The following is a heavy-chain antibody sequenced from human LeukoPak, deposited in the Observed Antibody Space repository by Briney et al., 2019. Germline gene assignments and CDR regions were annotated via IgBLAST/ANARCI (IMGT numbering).Heavy chain of an antibody. CDR3: FRSWYNQTPHYYMDV. CDR2: INHSGST. D-gene: IGHD1-1*01. CDR1: GGSFSGYY. Sequence: SETLSLTCAVYGGSFSGYYWSWIRQPPGKGLEWIGEINHSGSTNYNPSLKSRATISVDTSKNQFSLKLNSVTAADTAVYYCFRSWYNQTPHYYMDVWGKGTTVTVSS. J-gene: IGHJ6*03. V-gene: IGHV4-34*01.